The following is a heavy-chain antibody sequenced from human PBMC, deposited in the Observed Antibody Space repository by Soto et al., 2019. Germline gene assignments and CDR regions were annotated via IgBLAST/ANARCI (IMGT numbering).Heavy chain of an antibody. CDR3: ARARTTLSTNDY. CDR2: MNPNSGDT. D-gene: IGHD2-2*01. Sequence: ASVKVSCKASGYTFTSYEMNWVRQAPGQGLEWMGWMNPNSGDTGYAQKFQGRVTMTMITSINTAYMELSNLKSEDTAVYYCARARTTLSTNDYWGQGTLVTDSS. J-gene: IGHJ4*02. CDR1: GYTFTSYE. V-gene: IGHV1-8*01.